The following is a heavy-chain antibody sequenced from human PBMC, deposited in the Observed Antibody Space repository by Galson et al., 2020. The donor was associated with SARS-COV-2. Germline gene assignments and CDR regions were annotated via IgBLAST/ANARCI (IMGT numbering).Heavy chain of an antibody. D-gene: IGHD1-26*01. CDR3: VKFPIVGATEGGVPDY. Sequence: QAGGSLRLSCSASGFTFSSYAMHWVRQAPGKGLEYVSAISSNGGSTYYADSVKGRFTISRDNSKNTLYLQMSSLRAEDTAVYYCVKFPIVGATEGGVPDYWGQGTLVTVSS. CDR1: GFTFSSYA. CDR2: ISSNGGST. J-gene: IGHJ4*02. V-gene: IGHV3-64D*06.